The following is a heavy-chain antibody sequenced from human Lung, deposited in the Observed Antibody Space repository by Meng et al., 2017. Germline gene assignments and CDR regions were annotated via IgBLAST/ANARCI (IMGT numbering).Heavy chain of an antibody. D-gene: IGHD4-11*01. CDR1: GGSFSDYY. CDR2: INHSGST. CDR3: ARGPTTMAHDFDY. V-gene: IGHV4-34*01. Sequence: QVHLKPGGAGLLKPSGTLSLTCVVSGGSFSDYYWSWIRQPPGKGLEWIGEINHSGSTNYNPSLESRATISVDTSQNNLSLKLSSVTAADSAVYYCARGPTTMAHDFDYWGQGTLVTVSS. J-gene: IGHJ4*02.